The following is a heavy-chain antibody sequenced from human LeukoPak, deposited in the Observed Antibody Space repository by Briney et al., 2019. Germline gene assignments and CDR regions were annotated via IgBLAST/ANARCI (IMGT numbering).Heavy chain of an antibody. CDR2: IYYSGST. V-gene: IGHV4-39*07. CDR3: ARVTVTTPSYFDY. Sequence: SETLSLTCTVPGGSISSSSYYWGWIRQPPGKGLEWIGSIYYSGSTNYNPSLKSRVTISEDTSKNQFSLKLSSVTAADTAVYYCARVTVTTPSYFDYWGQGTLVTVSS. D-gene: IGHD4-17*01. CDR1: GGSISSSSYY. J-gene: IGHJ4*02.